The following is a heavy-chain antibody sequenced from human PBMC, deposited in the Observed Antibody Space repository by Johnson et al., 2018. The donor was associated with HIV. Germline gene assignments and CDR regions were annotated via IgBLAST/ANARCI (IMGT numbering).Heavy chain of an antibody. V-gene: IGHV3-7*01. CDR3: ARASQGAYDM. CDR2: MNRGGSEI. CDR1: GFTFNNYY. Sequence: VQLVESGGDLVQPGGSLRLSCAASGFTFNNYYMAWVRQAPGKGLEWVATMNRGGSEIFYVASVKGRFTISGDIAKNSLYLQMNSLRADDTAIYYCARASQGAYDMCGQGTMVIVSS. J-gene: IGHJ3*02.